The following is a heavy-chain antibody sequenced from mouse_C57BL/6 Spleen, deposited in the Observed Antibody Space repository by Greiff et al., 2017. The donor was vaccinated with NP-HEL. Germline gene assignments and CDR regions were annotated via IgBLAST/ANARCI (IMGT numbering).Heavy chain of an antibody. J-gene: IGHJ1*03. Sequence: EVKVVESGGGLVKPGGSLKLSCAASGFTFSDYGMHWVRQAPEKGLEWVAYISSGSSTIYYADTVKGRFTISRDNAKNTLFLQMTSLRSEDTAMYYCARRDYGSSYWYFDVWGTGTTVTVSS. V-gene: IGHV5-17*01. CDR3: ARRDYGSSYWYFDV. D-gene: IGHD1-1*01. CDR1: GFTFSDYG. CDR2: ISSGSSTI.